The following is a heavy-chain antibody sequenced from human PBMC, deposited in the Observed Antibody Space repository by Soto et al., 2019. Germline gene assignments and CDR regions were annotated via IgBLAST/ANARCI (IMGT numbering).Heavy chain of an antibody. V-gene: IGHV3-9*01. J-gene: IGHJ4*02. CDR2: ISWNSGSI. Sequence: GGSLRLSCAASGFTFDDYAMHWVRQAPGKGLEWVSGISWNSGSIGYADSVKGRFTISRDNAKNSLYLQMNSLRAEDTALYYCAKAPSSSWTPKYYFDYWGQGTLVTVSS. CDR3: AKAPSSSWTPKYYFDY. CDR1: GFTFDDYA. D-gene: IGHD6-13*01.